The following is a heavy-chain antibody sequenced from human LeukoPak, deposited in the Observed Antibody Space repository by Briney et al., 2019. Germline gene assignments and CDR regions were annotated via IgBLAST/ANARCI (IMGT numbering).Heavy chain of an antibody. CDR1: GGSISSSSYY. V-gene: IGHV4-39*07. CDR3: ARDFTPRITGTKDAFDI. Sequence: SETLSLTCTVSGGSISSSSYYWGWIRQPPGKGLEWIGSIYYSGSTYYNPSLKSRVTISVDTSKNQFSLKLSSVTAADTAVYYCARDFTPRITGTKDAFDIWGQGTMVTVSS. D-gene: IGHD1-20*01. CDR2: IYYSGST. J-gene: IGHJ3*02.